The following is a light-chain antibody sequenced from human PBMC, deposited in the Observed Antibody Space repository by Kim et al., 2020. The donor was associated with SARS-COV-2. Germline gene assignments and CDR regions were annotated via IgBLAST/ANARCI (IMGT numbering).Light chain of an antibody. CDR3: QHRKT. CDR1: QTISGR. Sequence: APRSASVGVRVTITCRASQTISGRWAWYQQKPGKATKLLICDASTLESGGPSRFRGSGSGTDFILTISSLQPDDSATYYCQHRKTFGQGTKVDIK. V-gene: IGKV1-5*01. CDR2: DAS. J-gene: IGKJ1*01.